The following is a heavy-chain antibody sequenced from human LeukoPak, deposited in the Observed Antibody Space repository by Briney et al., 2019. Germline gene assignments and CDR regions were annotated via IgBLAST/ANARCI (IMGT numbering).Heavy chain of an antibody. J-gene: IGHJ6*02. D-gene: IGHD6-19*01. V-gene: IGHV4-59*01. Sequence: SETLSLTCTVSGGSLSSYYWSWIRQPPGKGLEWIGYIYYSGSTNYNPSLKSRVTISVDTSKNQFSLKLSSVTAADTAVYYCAGGWYSSGWYYNSDTSYYGMDVWGQGTTVTVSS. CDR1: GGSLSSYY. CDR2: IYYSGST. CDR3: AGGWYSSGWYYNSDTSYYGMDV.